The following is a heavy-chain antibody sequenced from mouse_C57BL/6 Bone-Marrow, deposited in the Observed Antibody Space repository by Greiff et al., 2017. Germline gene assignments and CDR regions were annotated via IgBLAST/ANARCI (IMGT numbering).Heavy chain of an antibody. CDR2: IDPSDSYP. CDR1: GYTFTSYW. V-gene: IGHV1-69*01. Sequence: VQLQQPGAELVMPGASVKLSCKASGYTFTSYWMHWVKQRPGQGLEWIGEIDPSDSYPNYNQKFKGKSTLTVDKSSSTAYMQLSSLTSEDSAVYYCASGYYGSRDYWGQGTTLTVSS. J-gene: IGHJ2*01. D-gene: IGHD1-1*01. CDR3: ASGYYGSRDY.